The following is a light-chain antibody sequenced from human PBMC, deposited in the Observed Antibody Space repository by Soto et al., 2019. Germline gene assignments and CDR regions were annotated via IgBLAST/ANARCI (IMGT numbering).Light chain of an antibody. CDR1: RDITNY. CDR2: AAS. Sequence: DTQMTQSPSAMSASVGDRVTITCQASRDITNYVAWFQQKPGQVPKRLIYAASSLHRGVPSRFSGSGSGTEFTLTISSLQPEDFATYYCLQHNTYPHTFGQGTKLEIK. CDR3: LQHNTYPHT. J-gene: IGKJ2*01. V-gene: IGKV1-17*03.